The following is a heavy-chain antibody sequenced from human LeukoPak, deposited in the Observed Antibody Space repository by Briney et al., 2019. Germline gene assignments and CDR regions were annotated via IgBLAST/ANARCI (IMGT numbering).Heavy chain of an antibody. D-gene: IGHD2/OR15-2a*01. Sequence: SETLSLTCAVYGVSFSGYYWSWIRQHPGKGLEWIGYIYYSGSTYYNPSLKSRVTISVDTSKNQFSLKLSSVTAADTAVYYCARDVRRYYFDYWGQGTLVTVSS. CDR2: IYYSGST. CDR1: GVSFSGYY. V-gene: IGHV4-31*11. J-gene: IGHJ4*02. CDR3: ARDVRRYYFDY.